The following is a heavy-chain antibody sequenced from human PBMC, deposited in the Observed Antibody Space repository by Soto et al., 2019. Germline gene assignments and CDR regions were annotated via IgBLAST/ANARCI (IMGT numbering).Heavy chain of an antibody. V-gene: IGHV2-5*02. CDR1: GFSLSTRDVG. Sequence: QITLNESGPTLVKPTQTLTLTCTFSGFSLSTRDVGVGWIRQPPGEALEWLGVVYWDDSKTYSPSLESRLTTPKDTSKNPVVLRMTKMDPVDTATYYCAHCRGGVASFWGQGTLVTVSS. CDR3: AHCRGGVASF. D-gene: IGHD2-2*01. J-gene: IGHJ4*02. CDR2: VYWDDSK.